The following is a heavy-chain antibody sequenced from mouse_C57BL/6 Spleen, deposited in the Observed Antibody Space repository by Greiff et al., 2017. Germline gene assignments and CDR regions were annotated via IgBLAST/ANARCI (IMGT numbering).Heavy chain of an antibody. CDR3: ARVFPIYYYGSSLYYAMDY. J-gene: IGHJ4*01. D-gene: IGHD1-1*01. CDR2: IYPGDGDT. CDR1: GYAFSSSW. Sequence: VQLQQSGPELVKPGASVKISCKASGYAFSSSWMNWVKQRPGKGLEWIGRIYPGDGDTNYNGKFKGKATLTADKSSSTAYMQLSSLTSEDSAVYFCARVFPIYYYGSSLYYAMDYWGQGTSVTVSS. V-gene: IGHV1-82*01.